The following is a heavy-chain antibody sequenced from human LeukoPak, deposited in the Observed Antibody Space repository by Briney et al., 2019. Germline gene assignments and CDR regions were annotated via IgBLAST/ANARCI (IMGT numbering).Heavy chain of an antibody. CDR3: ARSSSGTYHY. CDR1: GYNFASYT. V-gene: IGHV1-3*01. D-gene: IGHD3-10*01. J-gene: IGHJ4*02. CDR2: INGDNGNT. Sequence: ASVKVSCKTSGYNFASYTMHWLRQAPGQSPEWMGSINGDNGNTKYSEKFQGRVTFTRDTSASSAYLELSRLRAEDTAVYYCARSSSGTYHYWGQGTLVTVSS.